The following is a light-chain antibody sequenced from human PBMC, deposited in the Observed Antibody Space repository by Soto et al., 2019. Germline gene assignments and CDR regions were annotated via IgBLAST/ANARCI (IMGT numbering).Light chain of an antibody. CDR3: QSYDINHVV. CDR1: SGSIATDY. J-gene: IGLJ2*01. V-gene: IGLV6-57*04. CDR2: EDS. Sequence: NFMLTQPHSVSESPGKTVTISCARSSGSIATDYVQWYQHRPGSAPTTVIYEDSHRPSGVPDRFSGSIDRSSNSASLTISGLTTEDEADYYCQSYDINHVVFGGGTKLTVL.